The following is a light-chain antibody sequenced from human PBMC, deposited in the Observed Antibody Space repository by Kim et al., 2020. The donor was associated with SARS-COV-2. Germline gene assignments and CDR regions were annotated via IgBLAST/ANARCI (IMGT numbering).Light chain of an antibody. Sequence: EIVMTQSPATLSVSPGERATLSCRASQSVSSNLAWYQQKPGQAPRLLIYGASTRATGIPARFSGSGSGTEFTLTISSLQSEDFAVYYCQQYNNWPFVAFGQGTKVDLK. V-gene: IGKV3-15*01. CDR2: GAS. CDR1: QSVSSN. CDR3: QQYNNWPFVA. J-gene: IGKJ1*01.